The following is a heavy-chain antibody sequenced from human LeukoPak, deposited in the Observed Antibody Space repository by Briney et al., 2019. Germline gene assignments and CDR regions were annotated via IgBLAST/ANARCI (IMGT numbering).Heavy chain of an antibody. D-gene: IGHD6-13*01. CDR1: GFTFSGYS. V-gene: IGHV3-21*01. J-gene: IGHJ4*02. CDR2: ISTTSDYI. CDR3: ARGGIYSQGFDY. Sequence: TGGSLRLSCAASGFTFSGYSMNWVSQAQGKGLEWVSSISTTSDYIHYADSLKGRVAISRDNAKNSLYLQMNSLRAEDTAVYYCARGGIYSQGFDYWGQGSLVTVSS.